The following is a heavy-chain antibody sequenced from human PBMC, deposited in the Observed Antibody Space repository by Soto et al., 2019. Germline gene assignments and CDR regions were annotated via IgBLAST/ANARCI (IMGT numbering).Heavy chain of an antibody. D-gene: IGHD6-13*01. CDR3: ARDTLRADKSWYDY. J-gene: IGHJ4*02. CDR2: INAANGDT. Sequence: ASVKVSCKASGYTFTNYAIHWVRQAPGHRLEWMGWINAANGDTRYSQNFQGRLTIDRDTSATAAYMHLSWLTSADTAVYFCARDTLRADKSWYDYWGQGTPVTVSS. CDR1: GYTFTNYA. V-gene: IGHV1-3*01.